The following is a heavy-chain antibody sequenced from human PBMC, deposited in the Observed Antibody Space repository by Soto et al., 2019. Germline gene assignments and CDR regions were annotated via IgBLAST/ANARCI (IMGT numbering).Heavy chain of an antibody. Sequence: EVRLLESGGGLVQPGGSLRLSCAASGFTFNNNDMIWVRQAPGKGLEWVSGIRFSSGATYYTDFVKGRFTISGEYSKNTLYLEMNSLRVEDTAVYYCARNGGGLAYWGQGTLVTVSS. CDR2: IRFSSGAT. CDR3: ARNGGGLAY. CDR1: GFTFNNND. J-gene: IGHJ4*02. V-gene: IGHV3-23*01. D-gene: IGHD3-16*01.